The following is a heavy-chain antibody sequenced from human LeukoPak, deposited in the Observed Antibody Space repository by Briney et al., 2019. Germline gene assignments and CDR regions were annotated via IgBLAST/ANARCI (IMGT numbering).Heavy chain of an antibody. CDR1: GFIFSSYW. V-gene: IGHV3-74*01. CDR3: ARVRGESPRWFDP. Sequence: PGGSLRLSCAASGFIFSSYWMHWVRQAPGKGLVWVSRINSDGSSTSYADSVKGRFTISRDNAKNTLYQQMNSLRVEDTAVYYCARVRGESPRWFDPWGQGTLVTVSS. J-gene: IGHJ5*02. D-gene: IGHD3-10*01. CDR2: INSDGSST.